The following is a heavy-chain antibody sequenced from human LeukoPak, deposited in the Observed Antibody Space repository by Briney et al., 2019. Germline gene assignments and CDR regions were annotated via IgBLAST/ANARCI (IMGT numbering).Heavy chain of an antibody. CDR2: ISGSGGNT. CDR3: AKAPPIAAAGHDAFDI. D-gene: IGHD6-13*01. V-gene: IGHV3-23*01. J-gene: IGHJ3*02. CDR1: GFTFSSYA. Sequence: GGALRLSCAASGFTFSSYAMSWVRQAPGRGREWVAAISGSGGNTYYADSVKGRFTISRDNSKNTLYLQMTSLRAEDTVVYYCAKAPPIAAAGHDAFDIWGQGTMVTVSS.